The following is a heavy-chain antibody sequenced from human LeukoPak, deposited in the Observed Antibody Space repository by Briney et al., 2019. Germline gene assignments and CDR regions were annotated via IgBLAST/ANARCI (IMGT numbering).Heavy chain of an antibody. CDR2: IYPGDSDT. CDR1: GYSFAIYW. V-gene: IGHV5-51*01. CDR3: ARRNFDWSYFDY. D-gene: IGHD3-9*01. J-gene: IGHJ4*02. Sequence: GESLKISCKDSGYSFAIYWIGWVRQMPGKGLEWMGIIYPGDSDTRYNPSFQGQVTISVDKSINTAYQQWSSLKASDTAMYYCARRNFDWSYFDYWGQGTLVTVSS.